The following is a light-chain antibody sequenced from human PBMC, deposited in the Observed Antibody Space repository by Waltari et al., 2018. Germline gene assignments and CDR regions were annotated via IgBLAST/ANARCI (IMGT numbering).Light chain of an antibody. Sequence: TVVTQEPALTVSAAVTVTLTCASSNGAVTSGYYPSWWQQKRGQPPRALIYSPSNKHFWTPARFTGSPLGGKAVLALSGVQPEDEDYYYCLIYYGGAWVFGGGTTLAVL. CDR3: LIYYGGAWV. CDR1: NGAVTSGYY. CDR2: SPS. V-gene: IGLV7-43*01. J-gene: IGLJ3*02.